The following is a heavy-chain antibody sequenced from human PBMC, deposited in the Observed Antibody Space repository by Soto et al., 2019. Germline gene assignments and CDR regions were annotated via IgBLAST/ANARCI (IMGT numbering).Heavy chain of an antibody. V-gene: IGHV4-39*01. J-gene: IGHJ3*02. D-gene: IGHD5-18*01. CDR2: IYYSGST. Sequence: PSQTLSLTYTVSGGTISNSSYYCGLIRKPPGKGLEWIGSIYYSGSTYYNPSLKSRVTISVDTSKNQFSLKLSSVTAADTAVYYCARIHVDTAMPELIDAFDIWGQGTMVTVSS. CDR1: GGTISNSSYY. CDR3: ARIHVDTAMPELIDAFDI.